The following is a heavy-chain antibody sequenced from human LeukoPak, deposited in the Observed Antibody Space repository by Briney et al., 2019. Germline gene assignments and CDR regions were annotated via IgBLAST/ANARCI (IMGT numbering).Heavy chain of an antibody. CDR2: IIPILGIA. Sequence: ASVKVSCKASGGTFSSYAISWVRQAPGQGLEWMGRIIPILGIANYAQKFQGRVTITADKSTNTAYMELSSLRSEDTAVYYCAPDDYGDYGPWFDPWGQGTLVTVSS. J-gene: IGHJ5*02. V-gene: IGHV1-69*04. CDR1: GGTFSSYA. D-gene: IGHD4-17*01. CDR3: APDDYGDYGPWFDP.